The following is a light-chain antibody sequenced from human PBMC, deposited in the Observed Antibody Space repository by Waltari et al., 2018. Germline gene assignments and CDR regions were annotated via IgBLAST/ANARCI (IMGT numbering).Light chain of an antibody. J-gene: IGLJ2*01. Sequence: QSVLTQPPSVFAASGQMAFISCSGSSSNIGTDHVSWYQHLPGKAPNVLIHADNKRPSGIPDRFSASKAGTSATLVITGLETGDEADYYCGTWDHSLSAWVFGGGTKVTVL. CDR1: SSNIGTDH. CDR3: GTWDHSLSAWV. V-gene: IGLV1-51*01. CDR2: ADN.